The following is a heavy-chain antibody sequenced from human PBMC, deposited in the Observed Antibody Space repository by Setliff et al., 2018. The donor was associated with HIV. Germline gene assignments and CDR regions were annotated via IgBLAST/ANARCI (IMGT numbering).Heavy chain of an antibody. Sequence: PGGSLRLSCAASGFTFNTYAMSWVRQAPGKGLEWVSVISGSGGSTFYADSVKGRFTISRDNSKNTLYLQMNRLRVEDTAVYYCARSPFLPSGYFDDWGQGSLVTVSS. CDR3: ARSPFLPSGYFDD. V-gene: IGHV3-23*01. CDR2: ISGSGGST. CDR1: GFTFNTYA. D-gene: IGHD3-3*01. J-gene: IGHJ4*02.